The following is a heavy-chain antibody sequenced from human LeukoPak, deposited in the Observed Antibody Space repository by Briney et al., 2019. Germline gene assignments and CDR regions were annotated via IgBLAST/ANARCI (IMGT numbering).Heavy chain of an antibody. D-gene: IGHD6-13*01. J-gene: IGHJ4*02. CDR1: GYTFTSYY. CDR3: ASIAAAGTGLYFDY. CDR2: INPSGGST. Sequence: ASVKVSCKASGYTFTSYYMHWVRQAPGQGLEWVGIINPSGGSTSYAQKFQGRVTMTRDMSTSTVYMELSSLRSEDTAVYYCASIAAAGTGLYFDYWGQGTLVTVSS. V-gene: IGHV1-46*01.